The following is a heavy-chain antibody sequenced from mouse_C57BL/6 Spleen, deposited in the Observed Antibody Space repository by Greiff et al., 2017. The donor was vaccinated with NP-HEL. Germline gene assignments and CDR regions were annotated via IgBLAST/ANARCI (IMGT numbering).Heavy chain of an antibody. CDR3: TGASNYFDD. D-gene: IGHD6-1*01. V-gene: IGHV14-1*01. CDR2: IDPEDGDT. J-gene: IGHJ2*01. Sequence: VQLQQSGAELVRPGASVKLSCTASGFNIKDYYMHWVKQRPEQGLEWIGRIDPEDGDTSYAPKFQGKATMTADTSSTTAYLQLSSLTSEDTAVYYCTGASNYFDDWGQGTTLTVSS. CDR1: GFNIKDYY.